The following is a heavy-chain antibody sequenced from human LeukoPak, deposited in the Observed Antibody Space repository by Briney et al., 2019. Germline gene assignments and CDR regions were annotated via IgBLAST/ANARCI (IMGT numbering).Heavy chain of an antibody. CDR2: INHSGST. CDR1: GGSFSGYY. V-gene: IGHV4-34*01. J-gene: IGHJ3*02. CDR3: ARAYDFWSGYYTRGNDAFDI. D-gene: IGHD3-3*01. Sequence: PSETLSLTCAVYGGSFSGYYWSWIRQPPGKGLEWIGEINHSGSTNYNPSLKSRVTISVDTSKNQFSLKLSSVTAADTAVYYCARAYDFWSGYYTRGNDAFDIWGQGTMVTVSS.